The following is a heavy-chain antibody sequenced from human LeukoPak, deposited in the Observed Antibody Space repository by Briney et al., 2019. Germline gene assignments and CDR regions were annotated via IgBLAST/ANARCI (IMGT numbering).Heavy chain of an antibody. CDR2: IYYSGST. CDR3: ARDVPLYGSGFNYYYGMDV. D-gene: IGHD3-10*01. CDR1: GGSLSGYY. Sequence: SETLSLTCTVSGGSLSGYYWCWVREPPGKGLGWIGYIYYSGSTNYNPSLKSRLTISVHPSKNQFSLKLSSVTAADTAVYYCARDVPLYGSGFNYYYGMDVWGQGTTVTVSS. J-gene: IGHJ6*02. V-gene: IGHV4-59*01.